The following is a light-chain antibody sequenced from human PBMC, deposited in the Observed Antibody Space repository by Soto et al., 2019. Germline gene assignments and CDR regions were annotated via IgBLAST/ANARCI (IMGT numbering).Light chain of an antibody. Sequence: DTQLTPSPTSLSASVGYRSTKPWPASQSITTYLNWYQQNPGRAPQLLIYAASTLQSGVPSRFSGIGSATNFTLTISSLQPEDFGTYYCQQGFSAPWTSGQGNKGDI. CDR3: QQGFSAPWT. V-gene: IGKV1-39*01. CDR2: AAS. J-gene: IGKJ1*01. CDR1: QSITTY.